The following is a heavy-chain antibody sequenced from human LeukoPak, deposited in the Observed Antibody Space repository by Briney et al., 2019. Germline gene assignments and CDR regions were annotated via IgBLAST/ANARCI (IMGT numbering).Heavy chain of an antibody. D-gene: IGHD3-16*02. CDR2: INHSGST. J-gene: IGHJ4*02. Sequence: SETLSLTCTVSGGSASSSSYYWGWIRQPPGKGLEWIGEINHSGSTNYNPSLKSRVTISVDTSKNQFSLKLSSVTAADTAVYYCARRYVWGSYRTVNFDYWGQGTLVTVSS. CDR1: GGSASSSSYY. V-gene: IGHV4-39*07. CDR3: ARRYVWGSYRTVNFDY.